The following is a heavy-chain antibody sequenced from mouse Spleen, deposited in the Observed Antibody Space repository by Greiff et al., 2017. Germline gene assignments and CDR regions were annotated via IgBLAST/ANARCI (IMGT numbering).Heavy chain of an antibody. CDR3: ARSDYRYDGTEDYYAMDY. V-gene: IGHV1-72*01. CDR1: GYTFTSYW. Sequence: VQLQQPGAELVKPGASVKLSCKASGYTFTSYWMHWVKQRPGRGLEWIGRIDPNSGGTKYNEKFKSKATLTVDKPSSTAYMQLSSLTSEDSAVYYCARSDYRYDGTEDYYAMDYWGQGTSVTVSS. J-gene: IGHJ4*01. D-gene: IGHD2-14*01. CDR2: IDPNSGGT.